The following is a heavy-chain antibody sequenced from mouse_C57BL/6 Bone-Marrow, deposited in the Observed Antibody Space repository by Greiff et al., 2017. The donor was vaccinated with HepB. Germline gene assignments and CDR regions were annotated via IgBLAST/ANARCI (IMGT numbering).Heavy chain of an antibody. Sequence: QVQLKQSGPELVKPGASVKISCKASGYAFSSSWMNWVKQRPGKGLEWIGRIYPGDGDTNYNGKFKGKATLTADKSSSTAYMQLSSLTSEDSAVYFCARSGKDYGSPSYYFDYWGQGTTLTVSS. D-gene: IGHD1-1*01. V-gene: IGHV1-82*01. J-gene: IGHJ2*01. CDR2: IYPGDGDT. CDR3: ARSGKDYGSPSYYFDY. CDR1: GYAFSSSW.